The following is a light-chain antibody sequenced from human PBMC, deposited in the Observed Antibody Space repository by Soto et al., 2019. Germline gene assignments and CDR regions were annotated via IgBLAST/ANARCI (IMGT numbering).Light chain of an antibody. CDR2: GAS. J-gene: IGKJ4*01. Sequence: EVVMTQSPATLSVSLGDRATLSCRASQSVSSNLAWYQQKPGQAPRLLIYGASTRATGIPARFSGSGSGTEFTLTISSLQSEDFAVYYCQQYHKWPLTFGGGTKVDIK. V-gene: IGKV3-15*01. CDR3: QQYHKWPLT. CDR1: QSVSSN.